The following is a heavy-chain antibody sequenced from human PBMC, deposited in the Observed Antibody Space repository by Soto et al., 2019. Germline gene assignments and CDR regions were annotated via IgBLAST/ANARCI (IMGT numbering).Heavy chain of an antibody. D-gene: IGHD3-10*01. CDR2: IYYSGST. CDR1: GGSISSYD. V-gene: IGHV4-59*01. CDR3: ARYSYGSDYYFDY. Sequence: SETLSLTCTVSGGSISSYDWSWIRQPPGKGLEWIGSIYYSGSTNSSPSLKSRVTMSVDTSKNQFSLKLSAVIAADTAMYYCARYSYGSDYYFDYWGQGTLVTVSS. J-gene: IGHJ4*02.